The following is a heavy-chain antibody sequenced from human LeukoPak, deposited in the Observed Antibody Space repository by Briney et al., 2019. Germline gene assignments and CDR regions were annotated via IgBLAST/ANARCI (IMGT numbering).Heavy chain of an antibody. CDR1: GFTFSDYY. Sequence: PGGSLRLSRAASGFTFSDYYLSWTRQASGKGLVWVTYISSSGSTIYYAASVKGRFTISRDTAKNSLYLQMNSLRAEDTAVYYCARELYRSVTMVRGALATWGQGTLVTVSS. D-gene: IGHD3-10*01. CDR3: ARELYRSVTMVRGALAT. V-gene: IGHV3-11*01. J-gene: IGHJ4*02. CDR2: ISSSGSTI.